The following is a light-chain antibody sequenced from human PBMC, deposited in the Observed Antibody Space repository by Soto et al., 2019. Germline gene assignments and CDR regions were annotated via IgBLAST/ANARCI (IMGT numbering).Light chain of an antibody. CDR3: CSYAGSSTPNYV. V-gene: IGLV2-23*02. CDR1: SSDVGSYNL. J-gene: IGLJ1*01. CDR2: EVS. Sequence: QSVLTQPASVSGSPGQSITISCTGTSSDVGSYNLVSWYQQHPGKAPKLMIYEVSKRPSGVSNRFSGSKSGNTASLTISGLQAEDEAYYYCCSYAGSSTPNYVCGTGIKATVL.